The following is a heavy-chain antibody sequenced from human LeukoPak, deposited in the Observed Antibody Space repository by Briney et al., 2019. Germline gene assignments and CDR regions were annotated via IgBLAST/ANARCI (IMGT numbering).Heavy chain of an antibody. J-gene: IGHJ4*02. CDR3: ARANIVVVTAIQKSCYFDY. Sequence: GGSLRLSCAASGVTFSDYYMSWIRQAPGKGLEWVSYISSSSSYTNYADSVKGRLTISRDNAKNSLYLQMNSLRAEDTAVYYCARANIVVVTAIQKSCYFDYWGQGTLVTVSS. D-gene: IGHD2-21*02. CDR1: GVTFSDYY. CDR2: ISSSSSYT. V-gene: IGHV3-11*06.